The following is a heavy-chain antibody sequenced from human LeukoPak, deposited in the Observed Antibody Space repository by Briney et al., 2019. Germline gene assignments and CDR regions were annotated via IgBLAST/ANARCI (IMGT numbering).Heavy chain of an antibody. D-gene: IGHD4-23*01. CDR2: ISGYNGNT. CDR1: GYTFTTYG. J-gene: IGHJ4*02. V-gene: IGHV1-18*01. Sequence: ASVKVSCKASGYTFTTYGITWVRQAPGQGLEWMGWISGYNGNTIYAQKLQGRVTMTTDTSTSTAYMGLRSLRSDDTAVYYCARGDYVGNPDYWGQGTRVTVSS. CDR3: ARGDYVGNPDY.